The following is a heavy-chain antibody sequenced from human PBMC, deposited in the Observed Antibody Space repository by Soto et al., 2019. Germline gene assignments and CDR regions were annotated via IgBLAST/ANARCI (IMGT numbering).Heavy chain of an antibody. CDR3: AKVLRDGLLTFDY. Sequence: EVQLLESGGGLVQPGGSLRLSCAASGFTFSSYAMSWVRQAPGKGLEWVSAITAGGGGTYCADSVKGRFTISRDNSRNTLYLQMNSLRAEDTAFYYCAKVLRDGLLTFDYWGQGTLVTVSS. D-gene: IGHD1-26*01. CDR1: GFTFSSYA. V-gene: IGHV3-23*01. J-gene: IGHJ4*02. CDR2: ITAGGGGT.